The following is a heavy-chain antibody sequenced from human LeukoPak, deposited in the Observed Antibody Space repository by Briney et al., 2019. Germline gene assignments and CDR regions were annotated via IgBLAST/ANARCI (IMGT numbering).Heavy chain of an antibody. CDR2: ISSSSSYI. D-gene: IGHD3-10*01. V-gene: IGHV3-21*01. CDR1: GFTFSSYS. CDR3: ARDSGIRDSIDY. Sequence: PGGSLRLSCAASGFTFSSYSMNWVRQAPGKGLEWVPSISSSSSYIYYADSVRGRFTISRDNAKNSLYLQMNTLRVEDTAVYYCARDSGIRDSIDYWGQGTLVTVSS. J-gene: IGHJ4*02.